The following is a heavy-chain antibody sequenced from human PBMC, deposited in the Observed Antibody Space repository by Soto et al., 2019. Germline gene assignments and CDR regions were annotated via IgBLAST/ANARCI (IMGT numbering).Heavy chain of an antibody. D-gene: IGHD6-19*01. CDR2: INHSGST. V-gene: IGHV4-34*02. CDR1: GGSFSGYY. J-gene: IGHJ5*02. Sequence: QVQLQQWGAGLLKPSETLSLTCAIYGGSFSGYYWSWIRQPPGKGLEWIGEINHSGSTNYNPSLKSRVAMSVDTSKNQFSLKLSYVTAADMAVYYCAAAVARGWFDPWGQGTLVTVSS. CDR3: AAAVARGWFDP.